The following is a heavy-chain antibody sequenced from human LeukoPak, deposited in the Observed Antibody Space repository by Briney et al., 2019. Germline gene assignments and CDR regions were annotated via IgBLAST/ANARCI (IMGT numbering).Heavy chain of an antibody. Sequence: SETLSLTCAVYGGSFSGYYWSWIRQPPGKGLEWIGEINHSGSTNYNPSLKSRVTISVDTSKNQFSLKLSSVTAADTAVYYCARVKDFDWLFAHYFDYWGQGTLVTVSS. CDR2: INHSGST. D-gene: IGHD3-9*01. J-gene: IGHJ4*02. V-gene: IGHV4-34*01. CDR3: ARVKDFDWLFAHYFDY. CDR1: GGSFSGYY.